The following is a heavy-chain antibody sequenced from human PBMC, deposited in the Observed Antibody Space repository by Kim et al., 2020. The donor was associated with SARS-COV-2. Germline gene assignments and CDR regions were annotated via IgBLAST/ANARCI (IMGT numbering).Heavy chain of an antibody. CDR1: GFAFSDYY. V-gene: IGHV3-11*01. Sequence: GGSLRLSCAASGFAFSDYYMNWIRQAPGKGLEWVAYISSTSNTIYYADSVKGRFAISRDNANNALFLQMNNLRAEDTAVYYCTRESRKTTVTTVDYWGQGPLVTVSS. CDR3: TRESRKTTVTTVDY. CDR2: ISSTSNTI. J-gene: IGHJ4*02. D-gene: IGHD4-17*01.